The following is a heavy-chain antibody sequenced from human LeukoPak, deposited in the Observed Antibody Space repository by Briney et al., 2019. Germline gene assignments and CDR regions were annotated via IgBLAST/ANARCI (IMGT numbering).Heavy chain of an antibody. J-gene: IGHJ5*02. Sequence: ASMKVSCKASGYTFTSYGISWVRQAPGQGLEWMGWISAYNGNTNYAQKLQGRVTMTTDTSTSTAYMELRSLRSDGTAVYYCARYGDYHNWFDPWGQGTLVTVPS. V-gene: IGHV1-18*01. CDR3: ARYGDYHNWFDP. D-gene: IGHD4-17*01. CDR2: ISAYNGNT. CDR1: GYTFTSYG.